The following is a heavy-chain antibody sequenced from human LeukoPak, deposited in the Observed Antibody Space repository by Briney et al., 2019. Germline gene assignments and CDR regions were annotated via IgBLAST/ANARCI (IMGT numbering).Heavy chain of an antibody. CDR1: GFTFSTYS. CDR3: TRAVSHYDSSGYNYYFDY. D-gene: IGHD3-22*01. V-gene: IGHV3-21*01. CDR2: ISTSSSYI. Sequence: PGGSLRLSCAASGFTFSTYSMNWVRQAPGKGLEWVSSISTSSSYIYYADSVKGRFTISRDDAENSLYLQMNSLTAEDTAVYYCTRAVSHYDSSGYNYYFDYWGQGTLVTVSS. J-gene: IGHJ4*02.